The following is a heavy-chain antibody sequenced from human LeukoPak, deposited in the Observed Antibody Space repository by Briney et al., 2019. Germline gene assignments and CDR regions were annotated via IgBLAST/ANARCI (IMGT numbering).Heavy chain of an antibody. CDR3: ARSEVTGNWFDP. V-gene: IGHV1-69*10. Sequence: ASVKVSCKASGGTFTSYTISWVRQAPGQGLEWMGGIIPILGIANYAQKFQGRVTITADKSTSTAYMELSSLRSEDTAVYYCARSEVTGNWFDPWGQGTLVTVSS. CDR2: IIPILGIA. CDR1: GGTFTSYT. D-gene: IGHD2-21*02. J-gene: IGHJ5*02.